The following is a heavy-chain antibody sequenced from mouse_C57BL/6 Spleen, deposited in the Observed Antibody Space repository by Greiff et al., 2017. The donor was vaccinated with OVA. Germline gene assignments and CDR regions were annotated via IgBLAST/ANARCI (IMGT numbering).Heavy chain of an antibody. D-gene: IGHD1-1*01. CDR2: INPNNGGT. CDR1: GYTFTDYY. Sequence: EVQLQQSGPELVKPGASVKISCKASGYTFTDYYMNWVKQSHGKSLEWIGDINPNNGGTSYNQKFKGKATLTVDKSSSTAYMELRSLTSEDSAVYYCARGYYGSSYVGYFDVWGTGTTVTVSS. J-gene: IGHJ1*03. V-gene: IGHV1-26*01. CDR3: ARGYYGSSYVGYFDV.